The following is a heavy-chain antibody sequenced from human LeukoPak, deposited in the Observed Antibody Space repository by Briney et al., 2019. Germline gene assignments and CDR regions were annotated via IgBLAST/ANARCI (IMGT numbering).Heavy chain of an antibody. J-gene: IGHJ4*02. V-gene: IGHV4-30-4*01. CDR3: ARVEYQYYFDY. Sequence: SETLSLTCTISGGSISSGDYYWSWIRQPPGKGLEWIGYIYYRGSIYYNPSLKSRVIISVDTSKNQFSLKLSSVTAADTAVYYCARVEYQYYFDYWGQGTLVTVSS. D-gene: IGHD2-2*01. CDR1: GGSISSGDYY. CDR2: IYYRGSI.